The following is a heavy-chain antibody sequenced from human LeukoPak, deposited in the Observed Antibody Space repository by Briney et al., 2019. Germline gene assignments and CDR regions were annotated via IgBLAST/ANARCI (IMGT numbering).Heavy chain of an antibody. J-gene: IGHJ6*03. D-gene: IGHD3-22*01. CDR3: ARENDSSGYFPFGDYYYYMDV. CDR2: ISSNGGST. V-gene: IGHV3-64*01. Sequence: GGSLRLSCAASGFTFSSYAMHWVRQAPGKGLEYVSAISSNGGSTYYANSVKGRLTISRDNSKNTLYLQMGSLRAEDMAVYYCARENDSSGYFPFGDYYYYMDVWGKGTTVTVSS. CDR1: GFTFSSYA.